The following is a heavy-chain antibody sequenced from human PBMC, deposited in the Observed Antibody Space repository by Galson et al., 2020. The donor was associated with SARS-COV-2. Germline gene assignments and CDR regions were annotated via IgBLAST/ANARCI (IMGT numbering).Heavy chain of an antibody. CDR1: GDSLNIDTYY. J-gene: IGHJ4*02. Sequence: SETLSLTCTVSGDSLNIDTYYWSWIRQPAGKGLEWIGRVYGSGSTNYNPSLKSRVTMSIDTSKNQFSLKLTSVTAADTAVYYCARGRVGYCSGGGCYSDFWGQGTLVTVSS. V-gene: IGHV4-61*02. D-gene: IGHD2-15*01. CDR3: ARGRVGYCSGGGCYSDF. CDR2: VYGSGST.